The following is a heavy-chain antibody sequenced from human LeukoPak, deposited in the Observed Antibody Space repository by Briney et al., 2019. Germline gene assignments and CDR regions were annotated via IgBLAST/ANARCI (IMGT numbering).Heavy chain of an antibody. CDR1: GFTFSTYG. J-gene: IGHJ6*03. CDR2: IRYDGSEK. CDR3: AKGSFNRNGNSCPQYYYYMDV. V-gene: IGHV3-30*02. D-gene: IGHD2-8*01. Sequence: GGSLRLSCSASGFTFSTYGMHWVRQAPGKGLEWVAFIRYDGSEKYYADSVKGRFTISRDNSKNTMYLQMSSLRVEDTAVYSCAKGSFNRNGNSCPQYYYYMDVWGKGTTVTVSS.